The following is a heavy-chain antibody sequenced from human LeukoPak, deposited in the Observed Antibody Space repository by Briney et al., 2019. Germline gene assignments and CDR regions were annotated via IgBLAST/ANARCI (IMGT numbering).Heavy chain of an antibody. D-gene: IGHD3-22*01. V-gene: IGHV3-48*04. CDR3: ARETPVTYCSDSSGYSPFDY. Sequence: PGGSLRLSCAASGFTFSSYSMNWVRQAPGKGLEWVSFISSSCSTIYYADSVKGRFNISRDNAKNSLYLHMNNLKAEDTAVYYCARETPVTYCSDSSGYSPFDYWGQGTLVTVSS. CDR2: ISSSCSTI. CDR1: GFTFSSYS. J-gene: IGHJ4*02.